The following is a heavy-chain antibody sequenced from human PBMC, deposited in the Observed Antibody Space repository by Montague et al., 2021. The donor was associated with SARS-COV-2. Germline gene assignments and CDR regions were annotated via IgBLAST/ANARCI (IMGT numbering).Heavy chain of an antibody. V-gene: IGHV4-59*01. Sequence: SETLSLTCSVSGGSISDYYWNWILQPTGKGREWIGYIYYNTGNTNYNPSLQSRVTISLDTSKNQFSLNLRSVTAADTALYFCARGTGYDYYFDCWGLGTLVTVSS. CDR1: GGSISDYY. D-gene: IGHD5-12*01. J-gene: IGHJ4*02. CDR3: ARGTGYDYYFDC. CDR2: IYYNTGNT.